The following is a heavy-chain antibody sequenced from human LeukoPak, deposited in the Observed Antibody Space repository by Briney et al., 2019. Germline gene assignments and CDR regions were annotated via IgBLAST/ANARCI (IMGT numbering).Heavy chain of an antibody. V-gene: IGHV3-74*01. D-gene: IGHD2-2*01. CDR1: GNYW. Sequence: GGSLRLSCAASGNYWMHWVRQAPGKGLVWVSHINGDGSWATYADSVKGRFTISKDNAKNTVYLQMNNLRAEDTAVYYCVSFYETYWGRGTLVTVSS. CDR3: VSFYETY. CDR2: INGDGSWA. J-gene: IGHJ4*02.